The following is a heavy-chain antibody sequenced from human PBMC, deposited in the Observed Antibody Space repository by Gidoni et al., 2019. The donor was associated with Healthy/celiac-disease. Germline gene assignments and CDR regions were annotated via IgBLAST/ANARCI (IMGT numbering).Heavy chain of an antibody. CDR1: GFTFSSYS. CDR3: ARDPRRSIAVADGFDY. V-gene: IGHV3-48*02. CDR2: ISSSSSTI. D-gene: IGHD6-19*01. Sequence: EVQLVESGGGLVQPGGSLRLSCAASGFTFSSYSMNWVRQAPGKGLEWVSYISSSSSTIYYADSVKGRFTISRDNAKNSLYLQMNSLRDEDTAVYYCARDPRRSIAVADGFDYWGQGTLVTVSS. J-gene: IGHJ4*02.